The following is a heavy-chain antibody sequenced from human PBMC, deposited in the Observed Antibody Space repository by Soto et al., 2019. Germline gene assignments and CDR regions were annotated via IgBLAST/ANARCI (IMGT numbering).Heavy chain of an antibody. D-gene: IGHD4-17*01. CDR3: ARDVDADFRTDFDY. CDR1: GFTFSDYY. J-gene: IGHJ4*02. CDR2: ISGNGEII. V-gene: IGHV3-11*01. Sequence: GGSLRLSCAASGFTFSDYYIHWIRRAPGKGLEWISYISGNGEIIQYAASAWGRFTISRDNAENSVYLEMDRLRAEDTALYYCARDVDADFRTDFDYWGRGTLVTVSS.